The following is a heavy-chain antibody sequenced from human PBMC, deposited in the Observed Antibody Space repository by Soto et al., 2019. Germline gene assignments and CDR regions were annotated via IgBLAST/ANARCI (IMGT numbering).Heavy chain of an antibody. D-gene: IGHD6-19*01. CDR1: GYTFTSYA. Sequence: QVQLVQSGAEVKKPGASVKVSCKASGYTFTSYAMHWVRQAPGQRLEWMGWINAGNGNTKYSQKFQGRVTITSDTSGSTAYMELSSLRSEDTAVYYCARTIAVSGRKAIDIWGQGTMVTVSS. CDR3: ARTIAVSGRKAIDI. V-gene: IGHV1-3*01. CDR2: INAGNGNT. J-gene: IGHJ3*02.